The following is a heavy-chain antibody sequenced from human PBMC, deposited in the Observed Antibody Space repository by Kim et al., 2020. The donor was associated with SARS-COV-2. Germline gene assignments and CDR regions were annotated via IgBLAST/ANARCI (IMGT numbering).Heavy chain of an antibody. CDR1: GFTFSSYA. V-gene: IGHV3-23*01. Sequence: GGSLRLSCAASGFTFSSYAMSWVRQAPGKGLEWVSAISGSGGSTYYADSVKGRFTISRDNSKNTLYLQMNSLRAEDTAVYYCAKDRIEQWLVLVRGVLNWFDPWGQGTLVTVSS. D-gene: IGHD6-19*01. J-gene: IGHJ5*02. CDR2: ISGSGGST. CDR3: AKDRIEQWLVLVRGVLNWFDP.